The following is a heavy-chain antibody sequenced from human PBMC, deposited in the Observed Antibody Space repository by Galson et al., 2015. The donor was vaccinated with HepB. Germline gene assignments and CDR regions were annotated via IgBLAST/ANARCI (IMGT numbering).Heavy chain of an antibody. CDR3: VREIGTLEGLFQGPGFDY. CDR2: ISAYNGNT. Sequence: SVKVSCKASGYTFTSFGISWVRQAPGQGLEWMGWISAYNGNTYYAQKFEGRVTMTTDASTSATYMELGSLRSDDTAVYHCVREIGTLEGLFQGPGFDYWGQGTLVTVSS. D-gene: IGHD2/OR15-2a*01. V-gene: IGHV1-18*04. CDR1: GYTFTSFG. J-gene: IGHJ4*02.